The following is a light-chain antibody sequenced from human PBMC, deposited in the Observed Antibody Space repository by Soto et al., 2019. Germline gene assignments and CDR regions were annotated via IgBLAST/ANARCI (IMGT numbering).Light chain of an antibody. Sequence: AIQLTQSPSSLSASIGDRVTITCRASQGISSALAWYQQKPGRALKLLIYDASNFESGVPSRFSGSGSGTHFSLTISSLQPEDFAAYYCQQFNSFPLTFGGGTKVEIK. CDR2: DAS. CDR3: QQFNSFPLT. J-gene: IGKJ4*01. CDR1: QGISSA. V-gene: IGKV1-13*02.